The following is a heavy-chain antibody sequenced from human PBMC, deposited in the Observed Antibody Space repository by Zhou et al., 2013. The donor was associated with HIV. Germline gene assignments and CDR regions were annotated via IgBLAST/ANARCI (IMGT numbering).Heavy chain of an antibody. J-gene: IGHJ6*01. Sequence: QVQLVQSGAEVKKPGSSVKVSCKASGGSFSNSAITWVRQAPGQGLECVGRIIPSVGIANYPLKFQGRVTITADKSTNTVYMEMSSLRSEDTAVYYCARDRRDGVEIIGRGLYMDVWGKDDGHRRPQ. D-gene: IGHD3-3*01. CDR1: GGSFSNSA. CDR3: ARDRRDGVEIIGRGLYMDV. V-gene: IGHV1-69*04. CDR2: IIPSVGIA.